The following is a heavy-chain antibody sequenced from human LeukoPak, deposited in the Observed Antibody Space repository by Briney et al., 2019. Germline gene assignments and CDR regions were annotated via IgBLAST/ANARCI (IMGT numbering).Heavy chain of an antibody. CDR2: IYTSGSTT. D-gene: IGHD1-26*01. CDR3: ARGRDSASPYFDY. V-gene: IGHV3-48*04. Sequence: GGSLRLSCAASGFTFSSYDMNWVRQAPGKGLERVSYIYTSGSTTHYADSVKGRFTISRDDAKNSLYLQMNSLRAEDTAVYYCARGRDSASPYFDYWGQGTLVTVSS. J-gene: IGHJ4*02. CDR1: GFTFSSYD.